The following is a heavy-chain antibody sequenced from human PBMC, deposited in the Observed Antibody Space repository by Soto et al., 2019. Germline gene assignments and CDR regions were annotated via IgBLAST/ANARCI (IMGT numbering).Heavy chain of an antibody. CDR2: INAGNGNT. CDR3: ARSLLVREVIIGDY. CDR1: GYTFTSYA. J-gene: IGHJ4*02. Sequence: RASVKVSCKASGYTFTSYAMHWVRQAPGQRLEWMGWINAGNGNTKYSQKFQGRVTITRDTSASTAYMELSSLRSEDTAVYYCARSLLVREVIIGDYGGQGTLVTAPQ. V-gene: IGHV1-3*01. D-gene: IGHD3-10*01.